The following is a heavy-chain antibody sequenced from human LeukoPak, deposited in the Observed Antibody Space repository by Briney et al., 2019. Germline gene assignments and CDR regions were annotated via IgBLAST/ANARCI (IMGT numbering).Heavy chain of an antibody. V-gene: IGHV3-7*01. CDR2: IKRDGSET. D-gene: IGHD5-18*01. CDR3: VKRANLGAYSYPDY. CDR1: GFTFSSHW. J-gene: IGHJ4*02. Sequence: GGSLRLSCAASGFTFSSHWMTWVRQAPGKGLEWVANIKRDGSETYYVDSLKSRFNISRDNARNSLYLQMNSLRAEDTAVYYCVKRANLGAYSYPDYWGQGTLVTVSS.